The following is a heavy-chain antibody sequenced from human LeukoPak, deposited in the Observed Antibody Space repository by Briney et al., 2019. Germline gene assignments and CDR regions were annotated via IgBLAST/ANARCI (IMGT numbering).Heavy chain of an antibody. CDR1: GGSISSSY. J-gene: IGHJ6*02. D-gene: IGHD3-10*01. CDR2: IYHSGST. V-gene: IGHV4-59*01. CDR3: ARVGGSGSPRRAMDV. Sequence: PSETLSLTCTVSGGSISSSYWSWIRQPPGKELEWIGYIYHSGSTNYNPSLTSRVTISIDTSKNQFSLNLSSVTAADTAVYYCARVGGSGSPRRAMDVWGQGTTVTVSS.